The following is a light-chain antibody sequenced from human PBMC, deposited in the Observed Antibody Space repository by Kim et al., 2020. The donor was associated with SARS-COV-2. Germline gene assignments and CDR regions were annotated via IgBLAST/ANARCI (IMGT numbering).Light chain of an antibody. CDR2: GKN. CDR3: NSRDSNNNVL. CDR1: SLRSYY. Sequence: SSELTQDPAVSVALGQTVRITCQGDSLRSYYATWYQQKPGQAPILVIYGKNNRPSGFPDRFSGYSSGNTASLTITGTQAGDEADYYCNSRDSNNNVLFGG. J-gene: IGLJ2*01. V-gene: IGLV3-19*01.